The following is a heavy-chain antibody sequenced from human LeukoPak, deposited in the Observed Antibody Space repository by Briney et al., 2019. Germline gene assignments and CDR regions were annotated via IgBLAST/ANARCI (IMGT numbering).Heavy chain of an antibody. J-gene: IGHJ1*01. V-gene: IGHV1-2*02. Sequence: ASVKVSCKASGYTFTGYYMHWVRQAPGQGLEWMGWINSNSGGTNYAQKFQGRVTMTRDTSISTAYMELSRLRSDDTAVYYCAREAPGVYCSGGSCYSGSEYFQHWGQGTLVTVSS. CDR2: INSNSGGT. CDR1: GYTFTGYY. D-gene: IGHD2-15*01. CDR3: AREAPGVYCSGGSCYSGSEYFQH.